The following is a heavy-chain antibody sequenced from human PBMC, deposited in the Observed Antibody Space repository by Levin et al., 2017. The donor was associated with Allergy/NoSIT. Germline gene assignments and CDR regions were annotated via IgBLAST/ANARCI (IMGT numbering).Heavy chain of an antibody. J-gene: IGHJ4*02. V-gene: IGHV4-34*01. CDR1: GGSFSGYY. CDR2: INHSRST. CDR3: ARVRGSTSCYNLRVCLKYFDY. D-gene: IGHD2-2*02. Sequence: SQTLSLTCAVYGGSFSGYYWSWIRQPPGKGLEWIGEINHSRSTNYNPSLKSRVTISVDTSKNQFSLKLSSVTAADTAVYYCARVRGSTSCYNLRVCLKYFDYWGQGTLVTVSS.